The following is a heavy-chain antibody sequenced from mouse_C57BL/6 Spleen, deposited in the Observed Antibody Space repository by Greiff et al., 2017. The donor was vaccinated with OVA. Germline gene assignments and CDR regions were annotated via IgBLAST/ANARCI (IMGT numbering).Heavy chain of an antibody. Sequence: EVKLVESGGGLVQPGASLRLSCAASGFTFTDYYMSWVRQPPGKAPEWLALIRNKANGYTTEYTASVKGRFTISRDNSQNILYLQMNTLRAEDRATEYCVKAVSLYDYDDGGYAMDYWGQGTSVTVSS. CDR2: IRNKANGYTT. D-gene: IGHD2-4*01. CDR3: VKAVSLYDYDDGGYAMDY. J-gene: IGHJ4*01. CDR1: GFTFTDYY. V-gene: IGHV7-4*01.